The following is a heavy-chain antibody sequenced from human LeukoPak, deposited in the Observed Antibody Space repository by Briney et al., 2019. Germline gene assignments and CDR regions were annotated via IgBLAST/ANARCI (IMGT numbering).Heavy chain of an antibody. CDR1: GYTFTSYG. J-gene: IGHJ4*02. CDR2: ISAYNGNT. V-gene: IGHV1-18*01. CDR3: ARSPPGYSDYDWGY. D-gene: IGHD5-12*01. Sequence: ASVKVSCKASGYTFTSYGISWVRQAPGQGLEWMGWISAYNGNTNYAQKLQGRVTMTTDTSTSTAYMELRSLRSDDTAVYCCARSPPGYSDYDWGYWGQGTLVTVSS.